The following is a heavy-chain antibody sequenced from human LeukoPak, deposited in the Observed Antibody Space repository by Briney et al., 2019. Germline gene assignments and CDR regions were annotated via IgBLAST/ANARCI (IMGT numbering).Heavy chain of an antibody. D-gene: IGHD6-6*01. CDR2: IYYSGST. V-gene: IGHV4-4*02. J-gene: IGHJ4*02. CDR1: GGSISSSNW. CDR3: ARIPYASSSGGVY. Sequence: SETLSLTCAVSGGSISSSNWWCWVRQPPGKGLEWIGEIYYSGSTNYNPSLKSRVTISLDKSKNQFSLKLSSVTAADTAVYYCARIPYASSSGGVYWGQGTLVTVS.